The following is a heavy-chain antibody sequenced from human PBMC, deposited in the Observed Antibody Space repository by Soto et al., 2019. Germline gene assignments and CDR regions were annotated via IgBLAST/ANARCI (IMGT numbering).Heavy chain of an antibody. CDR3: ARGSAGYYDFWSGYMTENYYMDV. Sequence: SETLSLTCAVYGGSFSGYYWSWIRQPPGKGLEWIGEINHSGSTNYNPSLKSRVTISVDTSKNQFSLKLSSVTAADTAVYYCARGSAGYYDFWSGYMTENYYMDVWGKGTTVTVSS. J-gene: IGHJ6*03. V-gene: IGHV4-34*01. CDR2: INHSGST. CDR1: GGSFSGYY. D-gene: IGHD3-3*01.